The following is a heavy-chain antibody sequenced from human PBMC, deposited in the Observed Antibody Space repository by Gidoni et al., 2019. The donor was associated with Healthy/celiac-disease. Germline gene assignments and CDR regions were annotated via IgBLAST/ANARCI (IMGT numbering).Heavy chain of an antibody. CDR1: GGAFSGYY. V-gene: IGHV4-34*01. Sequence: QVQLQQWGAGLLKPSETLSLTCAVHGGAFSGYYWSWIRQPPGKGLEWIGEINHSGSTNYNPSLKSRVTISVDTSKNQFSLKLSSVTAADTAVYYCARYYDFWSGSWYFDLWGRGTLVTVSS. CDR3: ARYYDFWSGSWYFDL. CDR2: INHSGST. J-gene: IGHJ2*01. D-gene: IGHD3-3*01.